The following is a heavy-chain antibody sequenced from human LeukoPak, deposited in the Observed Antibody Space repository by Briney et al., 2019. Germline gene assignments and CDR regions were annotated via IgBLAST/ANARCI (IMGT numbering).Heavy chain of an antibody. CDR1: GFTFSSYG. Sequence: GGSLRLSCAASGFTFSSYGMHWVRQAPGKGLEWVAVIPYDGSNKYYADSVKGRFTISRDNSKNTLYLQMNSLRAEDTAVYYCAKDSLVGPLDYWGQGTLVTVSS. V-gene: IGHV3-30*18. D-gene: IGHD1-26*01. J-gene: IGHJ4*02. CDR3: AKDSLVGPLDY. CDR2: IPYDGSNK.